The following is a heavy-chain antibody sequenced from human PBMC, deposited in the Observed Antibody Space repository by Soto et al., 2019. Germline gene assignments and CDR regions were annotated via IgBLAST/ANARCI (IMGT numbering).Heavy chain of an antibody. CDR2: INTDGSNT. V-gene: IGHV3-74*01. CDR1: GLTFNRYW. D-gene: IGHD2-21*01. CDR3: AREFCSAGNCYTYYFDT. Sequence: PGGSLRLSCAASGLTFNRYWMHWVRRAPSKGLVWVSHINTDGSNTNYADSVQGRFTISRDNAKSTLFLQMNSLRDEDTGVYYGAREFCSAGNCYTYYFDTWGKG. J-gene: IGHJ5*02.